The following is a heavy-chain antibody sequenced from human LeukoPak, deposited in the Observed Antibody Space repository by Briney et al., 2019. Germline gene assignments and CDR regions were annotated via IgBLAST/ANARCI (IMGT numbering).Heavy chain of an antibody. Sequence: PGGSLRLPCAASGFTFSDFGMQWVRQAPGKGLEWVAFIRNDGSNDYYPDSVKGRFTISRDNSRTTLYLQMHSLRIEDTAVYYCVKGGSSSHNWFDPWGQGILVTVSS. V-gene: IGHV3-30*02. CDR3: VKGGSSSHNWFDP. CDR1: GFTFSDFG. D-gene: IGHD6-13*01. CDR2: IRNDGSND. J-gene: IGHJ5*02.